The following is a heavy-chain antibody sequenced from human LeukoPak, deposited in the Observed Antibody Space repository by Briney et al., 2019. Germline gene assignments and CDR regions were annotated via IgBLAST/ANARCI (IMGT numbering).Heavy chain of an antibody. CDR1: GFTFSSYS. CDR3: AKDLYLQWLVPFSTGIYFDY. D-gene: IGHD6-19*01. Sequence: PGGSLRLSCAASGFTFSSYSMNWVRQAPGKGLEWVSSISSSSSYIYYADSVKGRFTISRDNSKNTLYLQMNSLRAEDTAVYYCAKDLYLQWLVPFSTGIYFDYWGQGTLVTVSS. J-gene: IGHJ4*02. V-gene: IGHV3-21*04. CDR2: ISSSSSYI.